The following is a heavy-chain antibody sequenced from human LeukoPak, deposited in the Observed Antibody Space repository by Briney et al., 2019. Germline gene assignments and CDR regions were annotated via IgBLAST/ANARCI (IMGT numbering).Heavy chain of an antibody. Sequence: GGSLRLSCAASGFTFSSYAMHWVRQAPGKGLEWVAVISYDGSNKYYADSVKGRFTISRDNSKNTLYLQMNSLRAEDTAVYYCTRDDYWGQGTLVTVSS. J-gene: IGHJ1*01. D-gene: IGHD2-21*01. CDR2: ISYDGSNK. CDR3: TRDDY. V-gene: IGHV3-30-3*01. CDR1: GFTFSSYA.